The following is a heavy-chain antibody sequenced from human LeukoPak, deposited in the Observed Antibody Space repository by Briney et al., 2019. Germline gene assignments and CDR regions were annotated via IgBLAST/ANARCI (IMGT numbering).Heavy chain of an antibody. D-gene: IGHD3-10*01. CDR2: INPSGGST. Sequence: ASVKVSCKASGYTFTSYYMHWVRQAPGQGLEWKGIINPSGGSTSYAQKFQGRVTMTRDTSTSTVYMELSSLRSEDTAMYYCAVRGGSASHTTTLADAFDIWGQGTMVTVSS. J-gene: IGHJ3*02. V-gene: IGHV1-46*01. CDR1: GYTFTSYY. CDR3: AVRGGSASHTTTLADAFDI.